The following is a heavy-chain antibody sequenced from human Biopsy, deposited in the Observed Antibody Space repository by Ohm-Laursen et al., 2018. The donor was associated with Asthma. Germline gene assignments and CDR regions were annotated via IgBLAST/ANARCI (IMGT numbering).Heavy chain of an antibody. CDR2: VFYGGAT. Sequence: TLSLTCTVSGDSISSYHWSWIRQPPGKGLEWIGYVFYGGATNYNPSLKSRVTISVDTPKNQFFLRLSSVTAADTAVYYCARGVVYGGDSYAEYFQHWGQGTLVTVSS. CDR1: GDSISSYH. J-gene: IGHJ1*01. D-gene: IGHD4-23*01. V-gene: IGHV4-59*01. CDR3: ARGVVYGGDSYAEYFQH.